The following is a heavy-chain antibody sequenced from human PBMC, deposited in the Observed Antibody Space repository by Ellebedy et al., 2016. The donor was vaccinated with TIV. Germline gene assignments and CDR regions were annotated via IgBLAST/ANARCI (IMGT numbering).Heavy chain of an antibody. Sequence: GESLKISXAASGFTFSAYWMHWVRQAPGKGLECVSVISGRGGNTYYADSVKGRFTISRDNSKNTVYLQMNNLRAEDTAVHYCAKAYGDSANWYFDLWGRGTLITVSS. CDR3: AKAYGDSANWYFDL. CDR1: GFTFSAYW. V-gene: IGHV3-23*01. J-gene: IGHJ2*01. D-gene: IGHD4-17*01. CDR2: ISGRGGNT.